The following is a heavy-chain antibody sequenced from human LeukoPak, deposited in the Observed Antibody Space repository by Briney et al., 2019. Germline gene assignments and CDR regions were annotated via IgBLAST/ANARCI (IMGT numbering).Heavy chain of an antibody. CDR2: IYYSGST. CDR1: GGSISSNSYY. J-gene: IGHJ6*03. D-gene: IGHD1-26*01. V-gene: IGHV4-39*01. Sequence: PSETLSLTCAVSGGSISSNSYYWGWIRQPPGKGLEWIGSIYYSGSTYYNPSLKSRVTISVDTSKNQFSLKLSSVTAADTAVYYCARHAVVGATKNGGYYYYMDVWGKGTTVTISS. CDR3: ARHAVVGATKNGGYYYYMDV.